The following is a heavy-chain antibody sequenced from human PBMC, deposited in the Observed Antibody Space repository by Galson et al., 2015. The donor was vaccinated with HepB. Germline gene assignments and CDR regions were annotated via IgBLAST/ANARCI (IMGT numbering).Heavy chain of an antibody. CDR2: IDPSDSYT. V-gene: IGHV5-10-1*01. Sequence: QSGAEVTKPGESLRISCKGSGYSFTSYWISWVRQMPGKGLEWMGRIDPSDSYTNYSPSFQGHVTISADKSISTAYLQWSSLKASDTAMYYCARQGCSSTSCSEETYYYYYMDVWGKGTTVTVSS. J-gene: IGHJ6*03. CDR3: ARQGCSSTSCSEETYYYYYMDV. D-gene: IGHD2-2*01. CDR1: GYSFTSYW.